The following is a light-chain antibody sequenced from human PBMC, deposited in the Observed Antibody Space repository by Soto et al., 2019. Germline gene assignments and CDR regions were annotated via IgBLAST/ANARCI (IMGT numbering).Light chain of an antibody. V-gene: IGLV2-14*01. CDR1: SSDVGGYNY. CDR2: DVS. J-gene: IGLJ2*01. Sequence: QSALTQPASVSGSPGQSITISCTGTSSDVGGYNYVSWYQQHPGKAPKLMIYDVSNRPSGVSNRFSGSKSGNTASLTISGLQAEDEADYYCRSYKMSSTLGVFGGGTKVTVL. CDR3: RSYKMSSTLGV.